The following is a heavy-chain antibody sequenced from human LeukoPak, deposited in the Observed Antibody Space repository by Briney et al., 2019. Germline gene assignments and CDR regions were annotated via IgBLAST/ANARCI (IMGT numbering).Heavy chain of an antibody. J-gene: IGHJ4*02. CDR1: GFTLRSYA. Sequence: GGSLRLSCSASGFTLRSYAMGWVRQAPGKGLEWVSAISDTGDKTYYADSVKGRFTISRDNSRNTLYLQMSRLRAEDTALFYCAKMTDSTPYSSGTYDSWGQGTLVTVSS. CDR2: ISDTGDKT. V-gene: IGHV3-23*01. CDR3: AKMTDSTPYSSGTYDS. D-gene: IGHD3-10*01.